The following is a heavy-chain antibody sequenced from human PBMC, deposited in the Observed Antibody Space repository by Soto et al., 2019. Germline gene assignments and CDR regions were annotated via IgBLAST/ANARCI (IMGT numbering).Heavy chain of an antibody. D-gene: IGHD1-1*01. CDR1: GFTFSGYA. CDR3: ARDRTRHLY. CDR2: MSDSGDST. V-gene: IGHV3-23*01. Sequence: HPGGSLRLSCAASGFTFSGYAMTWVRQAPGKGLEWVSAMSDSGDSTYYADSVKGRFTISKDNSKKTLFLQMNSLRADDTAVYYCARDRTRHLYWGQGTLVTVSS. J-gene: IGHJ4*02.